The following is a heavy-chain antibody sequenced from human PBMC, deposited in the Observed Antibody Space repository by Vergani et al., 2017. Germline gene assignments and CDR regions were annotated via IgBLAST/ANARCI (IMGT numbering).Heavy chain of an antibody. V-gene: IGHV3-30*18. CDR1: GFTFSSYG. CDR3: AKGYCSGGSCYSSGRAEYFQH. D-gene: IGHD2-15*01. Sequence: QVQLVESGGGVVQPGRSLRLSCAASGFTFSSYGMHWVRQAPGKGLEWVAVISYDGSNKYYADSVKGRFTISRDNSKNTLYLQMNSLRAGDTAVYYCAKGYCSGGSCYSSGRAEYFQHWGQGTLVTVSS. CDR2: ISYDGSNK. J-gene: IGHJ1*01.